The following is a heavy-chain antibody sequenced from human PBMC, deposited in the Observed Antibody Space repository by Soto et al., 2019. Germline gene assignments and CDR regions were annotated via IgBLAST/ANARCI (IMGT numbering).Heavy chain of an antibody. CDR1: GFTFSSYG. J-gene: IGHJ4*02. Sequence: GGSLRLSCAASGFTFSSYGMHWVRQAPGKGLEWVAVISYDGSNKYYADSVKGRFTISRDNVKNLMYLQMDSLRAEDTAVYKCVRGGSHSFDYCGQGTLVTVSS. D-gene: IGHD1-26*01. V-gene: IGHV3-30*03. CDR2: ISYDGSNK. CDR3: VRGGSHSFDY.